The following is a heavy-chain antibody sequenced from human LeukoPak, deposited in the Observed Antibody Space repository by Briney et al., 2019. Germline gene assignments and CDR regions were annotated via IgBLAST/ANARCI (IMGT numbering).Heavy chain of an antibody. CDR2: IYTSGST. J-gene: IGHJ4*02. Sequence: SETLSLTCTVSGGSISSYYWSWIRQPPGKGLEWTGYIYTSGSTNYNPSLKSRVTISVDTSKNQFSLKLSSVTAADTAVYYCATQSRDETHFDYWGQGTLVTVSS. V-gene: IGHV4-4*09. CDR1: GGSISSYY. D-gene: IGHD5-24*01. CDR3: ATQSRDETHFDY.